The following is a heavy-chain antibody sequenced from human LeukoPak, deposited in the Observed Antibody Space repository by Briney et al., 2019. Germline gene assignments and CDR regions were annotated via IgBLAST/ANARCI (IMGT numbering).Heavy chain of an antibody. CDR1: GFTFGDYA. Sequence: GGSLRLSCTASGFTFGDYAMSWVRQAPGKGLEWVGFIRSKAYGGTTEYAASVKGRFTISRDDSKSIAYLQMNSLKTEDTAVYYCTRGPPTYSSSWYFDYWGQGTLVTVSS. J-gene: IGHJ4*02. CDR3: TRGPPTYSSSWYFDY. D-gene: IGHD6-13*01. V-gene: IGHV3-49*04. CDR2: IRSKAYGGTT.